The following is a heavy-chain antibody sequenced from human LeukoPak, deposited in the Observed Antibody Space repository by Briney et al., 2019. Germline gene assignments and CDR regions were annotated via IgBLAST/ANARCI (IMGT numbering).Heavy chain of an antibody. CDR1: GDSMSSYY. V-gene: IGHV4-59*01. J-gene: IGHJ2*01. CDR3: ARVPREAARYWYFDL. CDR2: ISYSGST. Sequence: SGTLSLTCAVSGDSMSSYYWSWIRQPPGKGLEWIAYISYSGSTKYNPSLQNRVTISIDTSKDQFSLKLSTVTAADTAVYFCARVPREAARYWYFDLWGRGTLVTVSS. D-gene: IGHD6-6*01.